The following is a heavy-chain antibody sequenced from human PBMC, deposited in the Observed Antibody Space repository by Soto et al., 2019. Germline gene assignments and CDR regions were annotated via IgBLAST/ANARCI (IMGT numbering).Heavy chain of an antibody. CDR2: IQSDGSST. J-gene: IGHJ4*02. D-gene: IGHD6-19*01. CDR3: AREKAVDGTTFDY. Sequence: EVQLVESGGGSVQPGGSLRLSCAASGFTLSSYWMHWVRQAPGKGLVWVSRIQSDGSSTNYADSVKGRFTISRDNAKNTLYMQMESLRVEDTAVYYCAREKAVDGTTFDYWGQGTLVTVSS. CDR1: GFTLSSYW. V-gene: IGHV3-74*01.